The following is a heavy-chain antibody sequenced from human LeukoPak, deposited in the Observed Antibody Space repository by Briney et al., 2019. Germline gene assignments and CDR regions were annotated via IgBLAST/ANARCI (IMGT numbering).Heavy chain of an antibody. J-gene: IGHJ4*02. CDR3: AKDQGGGRYYGSGLDY. CDR1: GFTFSNAW. D-gene: IGHD3-10*01. V-gene: IGHV3-15*01. Sequence: KPGGSLRLSCAASGFTFSNAWMSWVRQAPGKGLEWVGRIKSKTDGGTTDYAAPVKGRFTISRDDSKNTLYLQMNSLRAEDTAVYYCAKDQGGGRYYGSGLDYWGQGTLVTVSS. CDR2: IKSKTDGGTT.